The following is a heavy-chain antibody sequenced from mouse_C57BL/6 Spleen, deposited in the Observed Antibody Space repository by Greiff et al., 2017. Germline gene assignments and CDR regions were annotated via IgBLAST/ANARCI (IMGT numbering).Heavy chain of an antibody. V-gene: IGHV3-6*01. D-gene: IGHD2-3*01. CDR3: ARGYDGYFPYFDY. CDR1: GYSITSGYY. CDR2: ISYDGSN. J-gene: IGHJ2*01. Sequence: DVKLQESGPGLVKPSQSLSLTCSVTGYSITSGYYWNWIRQFPGNKLEWMGYISYDGSNNYNPSLKNRISITRDTSKNQFFLKLNSVTTEDTATYYCARGYDGYFPYFDYWGQGTTLTVSS.